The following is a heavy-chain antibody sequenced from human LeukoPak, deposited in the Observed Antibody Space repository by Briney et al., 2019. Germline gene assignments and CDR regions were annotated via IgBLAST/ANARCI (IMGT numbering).Heavy chain of an antibody. J-gene: IGHJ4*02. CDR2: VSGRGDET. V-gene: IGHV3-23*01. D-gene: IGHD1-26*01. Sequence: GGSLRLSCAASGLTFDNFAMTWVRQAPGKGLEWVSTVSGRGDETFYPDPVRGRFTISRDNSKNTVYLQLDSLRVEDTAIYYCAKGGHYSPFDYWGQGTLVTVSS. CDR3: AKGGHYSPFDY. CDR1: GLTFDNFA.